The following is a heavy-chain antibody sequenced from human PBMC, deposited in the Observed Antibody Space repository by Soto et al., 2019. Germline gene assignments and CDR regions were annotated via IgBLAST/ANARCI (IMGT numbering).Heavy chain of an antibody. Sequence: GGSLRLSCAASGFTFSSYGMHWVRQAPGKGLAWVAVIWYDGSNKYYADSVKGRFTISRDNSKNTLYLQMNSLRAEDTAVYYCASGGDDVITFTSPCWGQGTLVTVSS. D-gene: IGHD3-22*01. V-gene: IGHV3-33*01. J-gene: IGHJ1*01. CDR2: IWYDGSNK. CDR3: ASGGDDVITFTSPC. CDR1: GFTFSSYG.